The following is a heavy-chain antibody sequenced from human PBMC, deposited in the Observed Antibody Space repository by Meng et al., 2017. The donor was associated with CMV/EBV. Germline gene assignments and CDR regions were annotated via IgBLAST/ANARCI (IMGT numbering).Heavy chain of an antibody. CDR1: GFVFSRYG. CDR2: IRNDGSNK. J-gene: IGHJ4*02. V-gene: IGHV3-30*02. CDR3: ASLSVPIIVVPAAMRPDY. D-gene: IGHD2-2*01. Sequence: GESLKISCAASGFVFSRYGMHWVRQAPGNGLEWVAFIRNDGSNKYYADSVKGRFTISRDDSKNTLYLQMSSLRAEDTAVYYCASLSVPIIVVPAAMRPDYWGQGTLVTVSS.